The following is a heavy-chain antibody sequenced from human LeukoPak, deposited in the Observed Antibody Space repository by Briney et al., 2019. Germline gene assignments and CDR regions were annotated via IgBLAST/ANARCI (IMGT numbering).Heavy chain of an antibody. CDR2: IYYSGST. CDR1: GGSISSSSYY. J-gene: IGHJ3*02. D-gene: IGHD3-22*01. Sequence: PSETLSLTCTVSGGSISSSSYYWGWIRQPPGKGLEWIGSIYYSGSTYYNPSLKSRVTISVDTSKNQFSLKLSSVTAADTAVYYCARAHLVRYAFDIWGQGTMVTVSS. V-gene: IGHV4-39*07. CDR3: ARAHLVRYAFDI.